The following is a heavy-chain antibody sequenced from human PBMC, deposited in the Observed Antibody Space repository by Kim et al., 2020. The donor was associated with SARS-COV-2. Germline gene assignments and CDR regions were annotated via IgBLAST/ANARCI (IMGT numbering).Heavy chain of an antibody. J-gene: IGHJ5*02. V-gene: IGHV4-31*02. CDR3: ARELDSGSTKGRAWFDP. D-gene: IGHD1-26*01. Sequence: LKSRVTISVDTSKNQFSLKLSSVTAADTAVYYCARELDSGSTKGRAWFDPWGQGTLVTVSS.